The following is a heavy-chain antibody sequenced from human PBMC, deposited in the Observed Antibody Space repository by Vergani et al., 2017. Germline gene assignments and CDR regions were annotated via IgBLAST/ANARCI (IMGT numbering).Heavy chain of an antibody. J-gene: IGHJ4*02. CDR1: GFTFSSYS. D-gene: IGHD5-12*01. V-gene: IGHV3-21*01. CDR3: ARDRSPIVATTGFDY. CDR2: ISSSSSYI. Sequence: EVQLVESGGGLVKPGGSLRLSCAASGFTFSSYSMNWVRQAPGKGLEWVSSISSSSSYIYYADSVKGRFTISRDNAKNSLYLQMNSLRAEDTAVYYCARDRSPIVATTGFDYWGQGTLVTVSS.